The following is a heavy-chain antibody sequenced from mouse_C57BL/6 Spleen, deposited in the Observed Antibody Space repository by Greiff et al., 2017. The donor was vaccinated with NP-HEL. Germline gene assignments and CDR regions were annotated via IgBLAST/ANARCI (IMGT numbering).Heavy chain of an antibody. Sequence: EVKVEESGAGLVKPGGSLKLSCAASGFTFSSYAMSWVRQTPEKRLEWVAYISSGGDYIYYADTVKGRFTISRDNARNTLYLQMSSLKSEDTAMYYCTRDEAPDGYYTSFAYWGQGTLVTVSA. CDR3: TRDEAPDGYYTSFAY. J-gene: IGHJ3*01. V-gene: IGHV5-9-1*02. D-gene: IGHD2-3*01. CDR2: ISSGGDYI. CDR1: GFTFSSYA.